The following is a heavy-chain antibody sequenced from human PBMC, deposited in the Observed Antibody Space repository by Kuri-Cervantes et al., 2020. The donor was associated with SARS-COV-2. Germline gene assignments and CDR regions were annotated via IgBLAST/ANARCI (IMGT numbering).Heavy chain of an antibody. J-gene: IGHJ6*03. V-gene: IGHV3-21*01. CDR1: GFTFSGYW. CDR2: ISASSNYI. Sequence: GESLKISCAASGFTFSGYWMSWGRQAPGKGLEWVSSISASSNYIYYGDSVKGRFTISRDNAKNSLYLRMNSLRAEDTAVYYCARDPTVETAFISDYFYMDVWGKGTTVTVSS. D-gene: IGHD4-23*01. CDR3: ARDPTVETAFISDYFYMDV.